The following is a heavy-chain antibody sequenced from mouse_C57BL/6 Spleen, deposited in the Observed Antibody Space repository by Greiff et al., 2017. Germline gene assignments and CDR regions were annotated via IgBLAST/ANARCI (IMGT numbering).Heavy chain of an antibody. CDR2: IYPGDGDT. Sequence: VQLQQSGPELVKPGASVKISCKASGYAFSSSWMNWVKQRPGKGLEWIGRIYPGDGDTNYNGKFKGKATLTADKSSSTAYMQLSSLTSEDSAVYFCAILLRTRYFDVWGTGTTVTVSS. J-gene: IGHJ1*03. D-gene: IGHD1-1*01. CDR1: GYAFSSSW. V-gene: IGHV1-82*01. CDR3: AILLRTRYFDV.